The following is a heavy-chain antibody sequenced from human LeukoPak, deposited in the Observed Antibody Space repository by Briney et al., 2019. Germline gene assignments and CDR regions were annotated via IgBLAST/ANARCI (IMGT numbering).Heavy chain of an antibody. V-gene: IGHV1-69*04. Sequence: SVKVSCKASGGTFSSYAISWVRQAPGQGLEWMGRIIPILDIANYAQKFQGRVTITADKSTSTAYMELSSLRSEDTAVYYCARERWYSSSPDAFDTWGQGTMVTVSS. CDR3: ARERWYSSSPDAFDT. D-gene: IGHD6-13*01. CDR1: GGTFSSYA. CDR2: IIPILDIA. J-gene: IGHJ3*02.